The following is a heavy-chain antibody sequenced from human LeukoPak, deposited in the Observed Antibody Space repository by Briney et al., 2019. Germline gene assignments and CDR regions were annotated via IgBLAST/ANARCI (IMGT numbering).Heavy chain of an antibody. V-gene: IGHV1-58*01. D-gene: IGHD3-22*01. J-gene: IGHJ3*02. Sequence: SVKVSCKASGFIFSRPAVQWVRQARGQRLEWIGWIVVGSGNTNYAQKFQERVTMTRDMSTGTAYMELSSLRSEDTAVYYCAAGNYYDSSGYYPYAFDIWGQGTMVTVSS. CDR2: IVVGSGNT. CDR3: AAGNYYDSSGYYPYAFDI. CDR1: GFIFSRPA.